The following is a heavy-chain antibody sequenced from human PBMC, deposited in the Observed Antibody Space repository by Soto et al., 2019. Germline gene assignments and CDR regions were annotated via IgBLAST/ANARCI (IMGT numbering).Heavy chain of an antibody. V-gene: IGHV3-23*01. CDR2: ISGSGGST. D-gene: IGHD1-1*01. CDR1: GFTFSSYA. J-gene: IGHJ6*02. Sequence: PGGSLRLSCAAAGFTFSSYAMSWVRQAPGKGLEWVSAISGSGGSTYYADSVKGRFTISRDNSKNTLYLQMNSLRAEGTAVYYCAKELFSLECYGMDVWGQGTTVTVSS. CDR3: AKELFSLECYGMDV.